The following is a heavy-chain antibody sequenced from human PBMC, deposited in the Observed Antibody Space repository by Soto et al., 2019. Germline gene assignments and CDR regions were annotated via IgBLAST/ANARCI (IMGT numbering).Heavy chain of an antibody. CDR1: GYTFTGYY. J-gene: IGHJ4*02. Sequence: GASVKVSCKASGYTFTGYYMHRVRQAPGQGLEWMGWINPNSGGTNYAQKFQGRVTMTRDTSISTAYMELSRLRSDDTAVYYCARVPRYCSGGSCYSERWGQGTLVTVSS. CDR3: ARVPRYCSGGSCYSER. D-gene: IGHD2-15*01. CDR2: INPNSGGT. V-gene: IGHV1-2*02.